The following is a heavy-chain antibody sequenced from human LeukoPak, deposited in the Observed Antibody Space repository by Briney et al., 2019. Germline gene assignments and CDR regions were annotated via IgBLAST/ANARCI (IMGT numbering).Heavy chain of an antibody. J-gene: IGHJ4*02. D-gene: IGHD1-26*01. V-gene: IGHV3-74*01. CDR1: GFTFSSYW. CDR2: INSDGSST. Sequence: QPGGSLRLSCAASGFTFSSYWMHWVRQAPGKGLVWVSRINSDGSSTSYADSVKGRFTISRDNAKNTLYLQMNSLRAEDTAVYYCARVSGSYYYFDYWGQGTLVTVSS. CDR3: ARVSGSYYYFDY.